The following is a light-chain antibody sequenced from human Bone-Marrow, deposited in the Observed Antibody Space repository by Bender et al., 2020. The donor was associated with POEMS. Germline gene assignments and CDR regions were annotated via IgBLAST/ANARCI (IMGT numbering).Light chain of an antibody. V-gene: IGLV1-44*01. CDR3: AVWDDSLHGWV. J-gene: IGLJ3*02. CDR2: SSH. Sequence: QSVLTQPPSASGTPGQRVTISCSGGSSNIGAHAVNWYQHLPGTAPKLLIYSSHRRPSEVPDRFSGSRSGTSASLAVSGLQSEDEADYYCAVWDDSLHGWVFGGGPKLTVL. CDR1: SSNIGAHA.